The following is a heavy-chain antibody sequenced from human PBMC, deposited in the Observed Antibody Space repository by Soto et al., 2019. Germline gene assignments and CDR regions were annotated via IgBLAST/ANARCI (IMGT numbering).Heavy chain of an antibody. CDR1: GFTFSSYG. J-gene: IGHJ1*01. D-gene: IGHD4-17*01. CDR3: AKGVDYGDYGAGYFHQ. V-gene: IGHV3-23*01. Sequence: GGSLRLSCVASGFTFSSYGMSWVRQSPGKGLEWVSVISGSGGNTYYADSVKGRFTISRDNSKNTLYLQMNSLTVEDTAEYYCAKGVDYGDYGAGYFHQWGQGTLVTVSS. CDR2: ISGSGGNT.